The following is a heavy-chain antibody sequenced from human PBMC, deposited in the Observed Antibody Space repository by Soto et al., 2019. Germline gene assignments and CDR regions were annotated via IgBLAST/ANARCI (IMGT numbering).Heavy chain of an antibody. J-gene: IGHJ4*02. D-gene: IGHD5-18*01. CDR1: GGSISSSSYY. Sequence: SETLSLTCTVSGGSISSSSYYWGWIRQPPGKGLEWIGSIYYSGSTYYNPSLKSRVTISVDTSKNQFSLKLSSVTAADTAVYYCARHHVDTAMVTLGTKYYFDYWGQGTLVTVSS. CDR3: ARHHVDTAMVTLGTKYYFDY. V-gene: IGHV4-39*01. CDR2: IYYSGST.